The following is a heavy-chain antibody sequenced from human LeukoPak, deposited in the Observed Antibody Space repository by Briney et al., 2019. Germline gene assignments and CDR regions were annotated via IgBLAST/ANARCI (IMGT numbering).Heavy chain of an antibody. V-gene: IGHV3-53*01. J-gene: IGHJ6*02. CDR3: ASQSPRVVITLYYYYGMDV. Sequence: GGSLRLSCAASGFTDSSNYMSWVRQASGKGLEWVSVIYSGGSTYYADSVKGRFTISRDNSKNTLYLQMNSLRAEDTAVYYCASQSPRVVITLYYYYGMDVWGQGTTVTVSS. CDR1: GFTDSSNY. D-gene: IGHD3-22*01. CDR2: IYSGGST.